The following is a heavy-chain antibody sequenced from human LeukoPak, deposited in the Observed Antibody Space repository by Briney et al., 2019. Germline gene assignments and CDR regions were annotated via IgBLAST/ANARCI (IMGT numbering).Heavy chain of an antibody. CDR2: ISSSSSYI. CDR3: ARDALRYFGWLWPNGSNWFDP. J-gene: IGHJ5*02. V-gene: IGHV3-21*01. Sequence: GGSLRLSCAASGFTFSSYSMNWVRQAPGKGLEWVSSISSSSSYIYYADSVKGRFTISRDNSKNTLYLQMNSLRAEDTAVYYCARDALRYFGWLWPNGSNWFDPWGQGTLVTVSS. CDR1: GFTFSSYS. D-gene: IGHD3-9*01.